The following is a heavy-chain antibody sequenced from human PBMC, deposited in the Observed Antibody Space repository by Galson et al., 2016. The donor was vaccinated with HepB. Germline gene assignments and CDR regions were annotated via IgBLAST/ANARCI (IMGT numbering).Heavy chain of an antibody. V-gene: IGHV3-9*01. CDR2: ISWNSGTI. CDR3: TKDVSGATGSTSWFDS. Sequence: SQRLSCAASGFTFDDYAMHWVRQAPGKGLEWVSGISWNSGTIFYADSVRGRFTISRDNAKNSLFLQMKSLRPEDTVLYYCTKDVSGATGSTSWFDSWARESWSPSPQ. CDR1: GFTFDDYA. J-gene: IGHJ5*01. D-gene: IGHD1-1*01.